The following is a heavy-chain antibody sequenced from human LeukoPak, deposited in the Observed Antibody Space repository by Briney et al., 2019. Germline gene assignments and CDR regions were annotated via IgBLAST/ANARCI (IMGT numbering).Heavy chain of an antibody. CDR1: GGSISGYF. D-gene: IGHD5-24*01. CDR3: AGRLWRRDGYNLSAFDI. Sequence: SETLSLTCTVSGGSISGYFWSWIRQPAGKGLEWIGRIYATGSTNYNPSLKSRVTISVDTSKNQFSLKLSSVTAADTAVYYCAGRLWRRDGYNLSAFDIWGQGTMVTVSS. CDR2: IYATGST. J-gene: IGHJ3*02. V-gene: IGHV4-4*07.